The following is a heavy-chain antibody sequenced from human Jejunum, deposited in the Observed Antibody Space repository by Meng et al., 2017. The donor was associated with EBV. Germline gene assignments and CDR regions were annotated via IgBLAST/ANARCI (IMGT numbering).Heavy chain of an antibody. D-gene: IGHD3-3*01. CDR3: ARELYLPFWYFTY. J-gene: IGHJ4*02. Sequence: QVQLGESGGGLVQPGRSLRLSCAASGFTFSSYSMHWVRQAPGKGLEWVAVISSNVNTQYYSDAVRGRFTISRDNSKSTLFLQANNLRPEDTAIYSCARELYLPFWYFTYWVQGALVTVSS. CDR1: GFTFSSYS. V-gene: IGHV3-30-3*01. CDR2: ISSNVNTQ.